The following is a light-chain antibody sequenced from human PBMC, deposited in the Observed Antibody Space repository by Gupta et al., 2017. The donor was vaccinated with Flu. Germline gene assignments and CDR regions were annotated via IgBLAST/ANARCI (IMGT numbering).Light chain of an antibody. Sequence: RVTITCRASQDIGDYLAWYQQIPGKVPNLLIYATSTLQSGVPSRFSGSASGTDFTLTISSLQPEDVATYYCQKYNSAPPGLTFGGGTKVEI. CDR1: QDIGDY. J-gene: IGKJ4*01. CDR3: QKYNSAPPGLT. V-gene: IGKV1-27*01. CDR2: ATS.